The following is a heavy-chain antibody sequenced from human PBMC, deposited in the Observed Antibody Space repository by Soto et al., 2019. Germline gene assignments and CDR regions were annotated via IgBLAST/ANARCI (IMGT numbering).Heavy chain of an antibody. Sequence: EVQLVESGGGLVQPGGSLRLSCAASGFIFSAYPMHWVRQAPGKGLEYVSAIRTNGGSTYYANSVKGRFTISRDNSKNALYLQMGSLRAEDMAIYSCARGDDCVPFDCWGQGTGVTVSS. D-gene: IGHD2-21*02. J-gene: IGHJ4*02. V-gene: IGHV3-64*01. CDR2: IRTNGGST. CDR1: GFIFSAYP. CDR3: ARGDDCVPFDC.